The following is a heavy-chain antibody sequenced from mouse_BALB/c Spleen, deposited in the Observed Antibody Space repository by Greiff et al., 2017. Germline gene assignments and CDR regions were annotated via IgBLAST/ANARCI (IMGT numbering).Heavy chain of an antibody. D-gene: IGHD2-4*01. CDR1: GFAFSSYD. CDR3: ARRRGYDYDDAMDY. J-gene: IGHJ4*01. CDR2: ISSGGGST. Sequence: EVHLVESGGGLVTPGGSLKLSCAASGFAFSSYDMSWVRQTPEKRLEWVAYISSGGGSTYYPDTVKGRFTISRDNAKNTLYLQMSSLKSEDTAMYYCARRRGYDYDDAMDYWGQGTSVTVSS. V-gene: IGHV5-12-1*01.